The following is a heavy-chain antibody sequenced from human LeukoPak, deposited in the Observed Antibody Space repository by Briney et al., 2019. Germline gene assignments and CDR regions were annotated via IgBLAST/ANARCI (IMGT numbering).Heavy chain of an antibody. J-gene: IGHJ4*02. CDR1: GFTFSSYW. CDR2: INSDGSST. CDR3: ARDRGYGYLFDY. Sequence: SGGSLRLSCAASGFTFSSYWMHWVRHAPGKGLVWVSRINSDGSSTSYADSVKGRFTISRDNAKNTLYLQMNSLRAEDTAVYYCARDRGYGYLFDYWGQGTLVTVSS. V-gene: IGHV3-74*01. D-gene: IGHD5-18*01.